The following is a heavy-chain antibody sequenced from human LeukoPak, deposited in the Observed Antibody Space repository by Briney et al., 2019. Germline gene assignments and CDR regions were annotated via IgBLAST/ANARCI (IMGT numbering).Heavy chain of an antibody. Sequence: SETLSLTCTVSGGSISSGGYYWSWIRQHPGKGLEWIGYIYYSGSTYYNPSLKSRVTISVDTSKNQFSLKLSSVTAADTAVHYCATSLWLPYYFDYWGQGTLVTVSS. V-gene: IGHV4-31*03. CDR1: GGSISSGGYY. CDR3: ATSLWLPYYFDY. J-gene: IGHJ4*02. CDR2: IYYSGST. D-gene: IGHD5-18*01.